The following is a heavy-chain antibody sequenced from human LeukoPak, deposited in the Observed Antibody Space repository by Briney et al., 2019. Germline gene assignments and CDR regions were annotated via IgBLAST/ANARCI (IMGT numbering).Heavy chain of an antibody. D-gene: IGHD2-21*02. CDR1: GYTFTTYG. CDR2: INPNSGDT. CDR3: ARDYCGGDCFPDY. V-gene: IGHV1-2*06. Sequence: ASVKVSCKASGYTFTTYGMNWVRQAPGQGLEWMGRINPNSGDTNYAQKFQGRVTMTRDTSISTAYMELSRLRSDDTAVYYCARDYCGGDCFPDYWGQGTLVTVSS. J-gene: IGHJ4*02.